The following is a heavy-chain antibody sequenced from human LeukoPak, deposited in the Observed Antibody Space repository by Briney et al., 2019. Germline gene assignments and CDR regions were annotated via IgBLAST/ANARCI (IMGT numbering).Heavy chain of an antibody. CDR2: INHSGST. CDR3: VKRRDYDFDY. Sequence: SETLSLTCAVYGGSFSGYYWSWIRQPPGKGLEWIGEINHSGSTNYNPSLKSRVTISVDTSKNQFSLKLSSVTAADTAVYYCVKRRDYDFDYWGQGTLVTVSS. D-gene: IGHD4/OR15-4a*01. J-gene: IGHJ4*02. V-gene: IGHV4-34*01. CDR1: GGSFSGYY.